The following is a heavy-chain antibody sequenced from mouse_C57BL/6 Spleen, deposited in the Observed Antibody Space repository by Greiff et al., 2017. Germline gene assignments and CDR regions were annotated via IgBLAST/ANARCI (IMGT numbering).Heavy chain of an antibody. CDR3: AREDYDKGIGYAMDY. D-gene: IGHD2-4*01. CDR2: ISYDGSN. V-gene: IGHV3-6*01. Sequence: VQLKESGPGLVKPSQSLSLTCSVTGYSITSGYYWNWIRQFPGNKLEWMGYISYDGSNNYNPSLKNRISITRDTSKNQFFLKLNSVTTEDTATYYCAREDYDKGIGYAMDYWGQGTSVTVSS. CDR1: GYSITSGYY. J-gene: IGHJ4*01.